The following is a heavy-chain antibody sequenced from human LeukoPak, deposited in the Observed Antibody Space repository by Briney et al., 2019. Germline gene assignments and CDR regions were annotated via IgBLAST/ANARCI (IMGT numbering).Heavy chain of an antibody. D-gene: IGHD5-12*01. CDR3: ARDSGYSGYDFDY. V-gene: IGHV3-66*02. CDR1: GFTVSSNY. J-gene: IGHJ4*02. CDR2: IYSGGST. Sequence: GGSLRLSCAASGFTVSSNYMSWVRQAPGKGLEWVSVIYSGGSTYYADSVKGRFTISRDNSKNTLYLQVNSLRAEDTAVYYCARDSGYSGYDFDYWGQGTLVTVSS.